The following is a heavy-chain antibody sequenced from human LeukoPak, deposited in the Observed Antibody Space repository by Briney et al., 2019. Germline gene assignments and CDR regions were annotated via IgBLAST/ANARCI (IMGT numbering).Heavy chain of an antibody. CDR1: GFTFSSYG. J-gene: IGHJ4*02. Sequence: GGSLRLSCAASGFTFSSYGMHWVRQAPGKGLEWVAVISYDGSNKYYADSVKGRFTISRDNSKNTLYLQMNSLRAEDTAVYYCARENCSGGSCYFDYWGQGTLVTVSS. CDR2: ISYDGSNK. D-gene: IGHD2-15*01. CDR3: ARENCSGGSCYFDY. V-gene: IGHV3-30*19.